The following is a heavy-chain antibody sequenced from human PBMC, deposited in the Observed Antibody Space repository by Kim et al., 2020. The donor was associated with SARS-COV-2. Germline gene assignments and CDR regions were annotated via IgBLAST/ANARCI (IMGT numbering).Heavy chain of an antibody. CDR2: IIPIFGTA. Sequence: SVKVSCKASGGTFSSYAISWVRQAPGQGLEWMGGIIPIFGTANYAQKFQGRVTITADESTSTAYMELSSLRSEDTAVYYCARGGGDIVGTHWFDPWGQGTLVTVSS. V-gene: IGHV1-69*13. D-gene: IGHD5-12*01. J-gene: IGHJ5*02. CDR1: GGTFSSYA. CDR3: ARGGGDIVGTHWFDP.